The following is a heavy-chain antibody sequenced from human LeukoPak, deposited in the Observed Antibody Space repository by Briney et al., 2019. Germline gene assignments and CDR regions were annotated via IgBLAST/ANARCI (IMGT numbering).Heavy chain of an antibody. J-gene: IGHJ4*02. CDR1: GFTFNNYV. D-gene: IGHD6-19*01. V-gene: IGHV3-23*01. CDR2: IRGSGTTT. Sequence: GGSLRLSCVASGFTFNNYVMTWVRQAPGKRLEWVSIIRGSGTTTYHADSVKDRFTISRDNSKNTLYLEMNSLRVEDSAVYYCAKGASGWTSENKHIDQWGQGTLVTVSS. CDR3: AKGASGWTSENKHIDQ.